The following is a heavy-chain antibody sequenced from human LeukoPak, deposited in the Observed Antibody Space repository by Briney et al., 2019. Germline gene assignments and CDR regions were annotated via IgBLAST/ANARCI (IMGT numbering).Heavy chain of an antibody. V-gene: IGHV1-8*01. CDR2: MNPNSGNT. J-gene: IGHJ5*02. CDR1: GYTFTSYD. D-gene: IGHD2-2*02. Sequence: ASVKVSCKASGYTFTSYDINWVRQATGQGLEWMGWMNPNSGNTGYAQKFQGRVTMTRNTSISTAYMELSSLRSEDTAVYYCARGPPIVVVPAAIPVYWFDPWGQGTLVTVSS. CDR3: ARGPPIVVVPAAIPVYWFDP.